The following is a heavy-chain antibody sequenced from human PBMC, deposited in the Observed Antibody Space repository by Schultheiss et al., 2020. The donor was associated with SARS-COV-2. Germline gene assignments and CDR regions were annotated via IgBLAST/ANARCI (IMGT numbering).Heavy chain of an antibody. CDR2: IYYSGST. D-gene: IGHD4/OR15-4a*01. CDR1: GGSISSATHY. J-gene: IGHJ5*02. CDR3: ARVQTMGTSLVIDP. V-gene: IGHV4-39*07. Sequence: SETLSLTCTVSGGSISSATHYWVWIRQPPGKGLEWIGSIYYSGSTNYNPSLKSRVTISVDTSKNQISLKLSSVTAADTAVYYCARVQTMGTSLVIDPWGQGTLVTVSS.